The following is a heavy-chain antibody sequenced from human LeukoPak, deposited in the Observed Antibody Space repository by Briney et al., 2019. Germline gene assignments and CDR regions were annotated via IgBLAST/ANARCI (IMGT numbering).Heavy chain of an antibody. CDR3: ANGGGVVVAAPDDY. V-gene: IGHV3-30*18. CDR2: ISYDGSNK. J-gene: IGHJ4*02. CDR1: GFTFSSYG. Sequence: PGGSLRLSCAASGFTFSSYGMHWVRQAPGKGLEWVAVISYDGSNKYYADSVKGRFTISRDNSKNTLYLQMNSLRAEDTAVYYCANGGGVVVAAPDDYWGQGTLVTVSS. D-gene: IGHD2-15*01.